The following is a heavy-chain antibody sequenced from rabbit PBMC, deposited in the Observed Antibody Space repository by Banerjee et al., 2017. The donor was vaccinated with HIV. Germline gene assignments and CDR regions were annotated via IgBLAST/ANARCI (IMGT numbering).Heavy chain of an antibody. V-gene: IGHV1S40*01. D-gene: IGHD3-1*01. CDR3: ARDGAVGSILYFDL. Sequence: QSLEESGGDLVKPGASLTLTCTASGFSFSGSYYMCWVRQAPGKGLEWIACIYTSDSSSIWYASWAQGRFTISKASSTTVTLQLNSLTAADTATYFCARDGAVGSILYFDLWGPGTLVTVS. J-gene: IGHJ4*01. CDR1: GFSFSGSYY. CDR2: IYTSDSSSI.